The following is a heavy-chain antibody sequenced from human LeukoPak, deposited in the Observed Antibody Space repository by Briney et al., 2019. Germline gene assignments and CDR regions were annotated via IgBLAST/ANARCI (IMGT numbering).Heavy chain of an antibody. CDR1: AFTFSIYG. J-gene: IGHJ1*01. D-gene: IGHD5-24*01. CDR3: ARGDGYNDAEYLQH. Sequence: GRSRRLSSAAAAFTFSIYGTHCVRHAPSEGLEWEAVIWYDGSNKYYGDSVKGRFTISRDNCKKTLYLQMNRLIIEDTSVYYCARGDGYNDAEYLQHWGQGTLVTVS. V-gene: IGHV3-33*01. CDR2: IWYDGSNK.